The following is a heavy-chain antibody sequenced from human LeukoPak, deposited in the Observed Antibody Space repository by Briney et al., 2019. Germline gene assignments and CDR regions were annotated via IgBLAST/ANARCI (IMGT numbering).Heavy chain of an antibody. J-gene: IGHJ4*02. CDR2: IYSGGST. CDR3: ARRAGAYSHPYDY. D-gene: IGHD4/OR15-4a*01. Sequence: PGGSLRLSCTVSGFTVSSDSMSWVRQAPGKGLEWVSFIYSGGSTHYSDFVKGRFTISSDNSKNTLYLQMNSLRAEDTAVYYCARRAGAYSHPYDYWGQGTLVTVSS. CDR1: GFTVSSDS. V-gene: IGHV3-53*01.